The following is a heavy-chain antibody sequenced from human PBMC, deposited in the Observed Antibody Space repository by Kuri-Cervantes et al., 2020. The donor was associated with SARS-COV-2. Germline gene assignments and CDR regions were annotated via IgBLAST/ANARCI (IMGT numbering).Heavy chain of an antibody. J-gene: IGHJ6*03. V-gene: IGHV3-49*04. CDR1: GFTFSSYA. Sequence: GESLKISCSASGFTFSSYAMSWVRRAPGKGLEWVGFIRSKAYGGTTEYAASVKGRFTISRDDSKSIAYLQMNSLKTEDTAVYYCTRVYSKSYYYYYMDVWGKGTTVTVSS. CDR3: TRVYSKSYYYYYMDV. CDR2: IRSKAYGGTT. D-gene: IGHD4-11*01.